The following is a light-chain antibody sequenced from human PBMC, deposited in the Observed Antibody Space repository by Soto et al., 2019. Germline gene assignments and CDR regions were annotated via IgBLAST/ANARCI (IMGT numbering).Light chain of an antibody. CDR1: QGISNY. Sequence: DIPMTQSPSSLSASVGDRVTITCRASQGISNYLAWYQQQPGNVPKLLIYAASTLQSGVPSRLSGSGSGTDVTLTISILQPEDVATYYCQKYNSAPRTFGQGTKVEIK. J-gene: IGKJ1*01. V-gene: IGKV1-27*01. CDR2: AAS. CDR3: QKYNSAPRT.